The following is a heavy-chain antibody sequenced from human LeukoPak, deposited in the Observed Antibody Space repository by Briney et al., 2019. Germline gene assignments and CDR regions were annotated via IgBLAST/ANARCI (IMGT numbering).Heavy chain of an antibody. D-gene: IGHD5-18*01. J-gene: IGHJ6*03. CDR3: ARTTEGGYSYGSFYYYYMDV. V-gene: IGHV4-39*07. CDR1: GGSISSSSYY. Sequence: PSETLSLTCSVSGGSISSSSYYWGWIRQPPGKGLEWIGSIYYSGSTYYNPSLKSRVTISVHTSKNQFSLKLSSVTAADTAVYYCARTTEGGYSYGSFYYYYMDVWGKGATVTISS. CDR2: IYYSGST.